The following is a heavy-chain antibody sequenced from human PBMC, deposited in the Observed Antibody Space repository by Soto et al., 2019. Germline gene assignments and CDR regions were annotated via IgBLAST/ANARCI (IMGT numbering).Heavy chain of an antibody. D-gene: IGHD5-12*01. Sequence: QVQLVQSGAEVKKPGSSVRASCEVSGGTFITYAVNWVRQAPGQGLEWMGVNIPVFGTTNYAQKFQGRLTITADDFTSTVYMELSRLRYEDTAVYYCARENGVAVATILYYFDYWGPGTLVTVSS. V-gene: IGHV1-69*01. CDR1: GGTFITYA. CDR2: NIPVFGTT. J-gene: IGHJ4*02. CDR3: ARENGVAVATILYYFDY.